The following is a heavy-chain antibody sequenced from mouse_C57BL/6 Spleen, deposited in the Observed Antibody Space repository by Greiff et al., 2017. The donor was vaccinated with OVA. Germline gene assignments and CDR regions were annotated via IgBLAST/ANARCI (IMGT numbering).Heavy chain of an antibody. J-gene: IGHJ1*03. CDR2: ISSGSSTI. CDR3: ARGYGSSLSYWYFDV. D-gene: IGHD1-1*01. Sequence: VKLVESGGGLVKPGGSLKLSCAASGFTFSDYGMHWVRQAPEKGLEWVAYISSGSSTIYYADTVKGRFTISRDNAKNTLFLQMTSLRSEDTAMYYCARGYGSSLSYWYFDVWGTGTTVTVSS. CDR1: GFTFSDYG. V-gene: IGHV5-17*01.